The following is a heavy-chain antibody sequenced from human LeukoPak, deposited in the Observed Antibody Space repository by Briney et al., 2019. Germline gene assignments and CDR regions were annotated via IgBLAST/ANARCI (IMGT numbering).Heavy chain of an antibody. CDR2: ISGSGGST. Sequence: GGFLRLSCAASGFTVSSNYMSWVRQAPGKGLEWVSAISGSGGSTYYADSVKGRFTISRDNSNSTLYLQMDSLRGDDAAVYYCAKAVGSISWSFDYWGQGTLVTVSS. J-gene: IGHJ4*02. CDR1: GFTVSSNY. D-gene: IGHD6-13*01. CDR3: AKAVGSISWSFDY. V-gene: IGHV3-23*01.